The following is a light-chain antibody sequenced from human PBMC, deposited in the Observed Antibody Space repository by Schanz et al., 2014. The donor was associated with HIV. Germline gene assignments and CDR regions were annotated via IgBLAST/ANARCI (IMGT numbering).Light chain of an antibody. J-gene: IGKJ1*01. CDR1: QSISSSL. Sequence: IVLTQSPGTLSLSPGERGTLSCRASQSISSSLLAWYQKKPGQAPTLLIYAASSRASGIPDRFSGSGSGTDFTLTISRLEPEDFAVYYCQQYGVSPPWTFGQGTKVEIK. V-gene: IGKV3-20*01. CDR3: QQYGVSPPWT. CDR2: AAS.